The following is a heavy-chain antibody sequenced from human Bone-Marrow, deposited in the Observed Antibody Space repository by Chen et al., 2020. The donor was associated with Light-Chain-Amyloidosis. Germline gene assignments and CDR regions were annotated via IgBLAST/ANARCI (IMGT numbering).Heavy chain of an antibody. V-gene: IGHV3-30*18. CDR1: GFTFSSYG. Sequence: QVQLVESGGGVVQPGRSLRLSCAASGFTFSSYGMHWVRQAPGKGLECVAVISYDGSNKYYADSVKGRFTISRDNSKNTLYLQMNSLRAEDTAVYYCAKEWNTMIVVARPRGIDYWGQGTLVTVSS. CDR3: AKEWNTMIVVARPRGIDY. CDR2: ISYDGSNK. D-gene: IGHD3-22*01. J-gene: IGHJ4*02.